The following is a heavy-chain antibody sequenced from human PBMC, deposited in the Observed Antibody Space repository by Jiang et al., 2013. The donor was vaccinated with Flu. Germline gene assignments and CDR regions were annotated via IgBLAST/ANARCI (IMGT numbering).Heavy chain of an antibody. CDR3: ARDTSAADSVWWFDP. CDR1: GYAFTSHY. J-gene: IGHJ5*02. V-gene: IGHV1-46*01. D-gene: IGHD3-16*01. Sequence: SGAEVKKPGASVKISCKASGYAFTSHYMHWVRQAPGRGLEWMAIINPNGGGTNFAQNFQGRVTLTRDTSTNTVYMELSSLRSEDTAVYYCARDTSAADSVWWFDPWGQGTLVTVSS. CDR2: INPNGGGT.